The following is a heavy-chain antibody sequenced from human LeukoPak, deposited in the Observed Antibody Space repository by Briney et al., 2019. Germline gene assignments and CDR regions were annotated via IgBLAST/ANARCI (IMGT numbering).Heavy chain of an antibody. J-gene: IGHJ4*02. CDR3: AINLRWSLDY. D-gene: IGHD2-15*01. Sequence: GESLKISCHGSGYSFTGYWIAWVRQMPGEGLEWMGIIYPGDSDTRYSPSFQGQVTISADKSISTAYLQWSSLKASDTAMYYCAINLRWSLDYWGQGTLVTVSS. V-gene: IGHV5-51*01. CDR1: GYSFTGYW. CDR2: IYPGDSDT.